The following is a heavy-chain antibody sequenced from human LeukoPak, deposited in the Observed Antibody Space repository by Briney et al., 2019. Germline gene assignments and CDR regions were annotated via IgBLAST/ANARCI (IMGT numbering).Heavy chain of an antibody. D-gene: IGHD3-22*01. J-gene: IGHJ4*02. CDR3: ARGLMGGYPRFDY. V-gene: IGHV3-20*04. CDR1: GFTFDDYA. Sequence: GGSLRLSCAVSGFTFDDYAMSWVRQPPGKGLEWVSGINWNGGSTGYADSVKGRFTISRDNAKNSLYLQMNSLRAEDTAVYYCARGLMGGYPRFDYWGQGTLVTVSS. CDR2: INWNGGST.